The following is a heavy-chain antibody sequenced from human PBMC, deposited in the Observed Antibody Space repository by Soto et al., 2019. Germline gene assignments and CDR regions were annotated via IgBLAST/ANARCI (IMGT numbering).Heavy chain of an antibody. J-gene: IGHJ4*02. Sequence: GGSLRLSCAASGFTFSSYWMSWVRQAPGKGLEWVANIKQDGSEKYYVDSVKGRFTISRDNAKNSLYLQMNSLRAEDTAVDYCARDSRVQRWLKSLYCFDYWGQGTLVTVSS. V-gene: IGHV3-7*01. CDR1: GFTFSSYW. CDR3: ARDSRVQRWLKSLYCFDY. CDR2: IKQDGSEK. D-gene: IGHD5-18*01.